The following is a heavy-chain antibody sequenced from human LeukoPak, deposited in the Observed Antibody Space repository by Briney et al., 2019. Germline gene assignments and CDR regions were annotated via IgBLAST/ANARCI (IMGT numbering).Heavy chain of an antibody. CDR2: ISGSGGST. V-gene: IGHV3-23*01. J-gene: IGHJ3*02. D-gene: IGHD6-19*01. Sequence: GGSLRLSCAASGFTFRSYAMSWVPQAPGKGLEWVSAISGSGGSTYYADSVKGRFTISRDNSKNTLYLQMNSLRAEDTAVYYCATGKLGGWYDAFDIWGQGTMVTVSS. CDR3: ATGKLGGWYDAFDI. CDR1: GFTFRSYA.